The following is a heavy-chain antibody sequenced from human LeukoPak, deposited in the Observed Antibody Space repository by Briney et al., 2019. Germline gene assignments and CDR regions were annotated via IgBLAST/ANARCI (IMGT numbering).Heavy chain of an antibody. D-gene: IGHD5-24*01. CDR3: ARDNSLQDMAWWFDP. CDR1: GFTFSSYG. V-gene: IGHV3-7*01. J-gene: IGHJ5*02. CDR2: IKQDGSER. Sequence: GGSLRLSCAASGFTFSSYGMSWVRQAPGKGLEWVANIKQDGSERYYVDSVKGRFTISRDNARNSLYLQMNSLRAEDTAVYYCARDNSLQDMAWWFDPWGQGTLVIVSS.